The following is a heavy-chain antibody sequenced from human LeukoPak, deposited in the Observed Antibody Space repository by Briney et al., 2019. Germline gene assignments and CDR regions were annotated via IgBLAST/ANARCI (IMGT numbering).Heavy chain of an antibody. J-gene: IGHJ6*02. Sequence: GGSPRLSCAASGFTFSSYSMHWVRQAPGKGLEWVAVISYDGSNKYYADSVKGRFTISRDNSKNTLYLQMNSLRAEDTAVYYCAKDNSGSKRHGMDVWGQGTTVTVSS. CDR2: ISYDGSNK. CDR1: GFTFSSYS. CDR3: AKDNSGSKRHGMDV. D-gene: IGHD1-26*01. V-gene: IGHV3-30*18.